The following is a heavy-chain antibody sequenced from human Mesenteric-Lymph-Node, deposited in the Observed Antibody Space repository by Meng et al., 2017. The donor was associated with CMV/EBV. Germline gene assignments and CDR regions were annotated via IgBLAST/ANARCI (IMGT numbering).Heavy chain of an antibody. CDR3: ARDLISTVRGVILYYYGMDV. Sequence: LRLSCAISGDSVSSNSAAWNWIRQSPSRGLEWLGRTYYRSKWYNDYEISVKSRITINPDTSKNQFSLQLNSVTPEDTAVYYCARDLISTVRGVILYYYGMDVWGQGTTVTVSS. V-gene: IGHV6-1*01. CDR2: TYYRSKWYN. D-gene: IGHD3-10*01. CDR1: GDSVSSNSAA. J-gene: IGHJ6*02.